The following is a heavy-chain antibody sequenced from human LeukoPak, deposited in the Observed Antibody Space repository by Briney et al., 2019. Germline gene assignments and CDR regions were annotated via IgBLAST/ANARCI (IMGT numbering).Heavy chain of an antibody. D-gene: IGHD2-2*01. V-gene: IGHV3-23*01. J-gene: IGHJ6*03. CDR3: AKSPRAVCSSTSCRGPYYYYYMDV. CDR1: GFTFSSYA. Sequence: GGSLRLSCAASGFTFSSYAISWVRQAPGKGLEWVSAISGSGGSTYYAESVKGRFTISRDNSKNTLYLQMNSLRAEDTAVYYCAKSPRAVCSSTSCRGPYYYYYMDVWGKGTTVTVSS. CDR2: ISGSGGST.